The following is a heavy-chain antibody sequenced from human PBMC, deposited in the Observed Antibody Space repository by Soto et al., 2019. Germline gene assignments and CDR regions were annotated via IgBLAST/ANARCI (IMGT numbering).Heavy chain of an antibody. CDR1: GYSFTSYW. J-gene: IGHJ6*02. Sequence: PGESLKISCNGSGYSFTSYWIGWVRQMPGKGLEWMGIIYPGDSDTRYSPSFQGQVTISADKSISTAYLQWSSLKASDTAMYYCARMIMITFGGVIPFGYYGMDVWGQGTTVTVSS. CDR3: ARMIMITFGGVIPFGYYGMDV. V-gene: IGHV5-51*01. D-gene: IGHD3-16*02. CDR2: IYPGDSDT.